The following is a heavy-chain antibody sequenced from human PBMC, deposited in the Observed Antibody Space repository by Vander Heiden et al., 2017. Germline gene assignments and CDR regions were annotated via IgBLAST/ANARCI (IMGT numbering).Heavy chain of an antibody. CDR2: IYTSGST. Sequence: QVQLQESGPGLVKPSETLSLTCTVSGGSISSYYWSWIRQPAGKGLEWIGRIYTSGSTNYNPSLKSRVTMSVDTSKNQFSLKLSSVTAADTAVYYCAREATIFGVVEFGGVYYGMDVWGQGTTVTVSS. D-gene: IGHD3-3*01. V-gene: IGHV4-4*07. CDR1: GGSISSYY. J-gene: IGHJ6*02. CDR3: AREATIFGVVEFGGVYYGMDV.